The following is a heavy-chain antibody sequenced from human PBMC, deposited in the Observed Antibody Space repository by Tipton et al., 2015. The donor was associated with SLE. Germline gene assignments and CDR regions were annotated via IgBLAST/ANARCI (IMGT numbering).Heavy chain of an antibody. CDR1: GGSFSGYY. D-gene: IGHD6-19*01. Sequence: LRLSCAVYGGSFSGYYWSWIRQPPGKGLEWIGEINHSGSTNYNPSLKSRVTISVDTSKNQFSLKLSSVTAADTAVYYCARHGLAVAGTDRSYYCDYWGQGTLVTVSS. V-gene: IGHV4-34*01. CDR2: INHSGST. J-gene: IGHJ4*02. CDR3: ARHGLAVAGTDRSYYCDY.